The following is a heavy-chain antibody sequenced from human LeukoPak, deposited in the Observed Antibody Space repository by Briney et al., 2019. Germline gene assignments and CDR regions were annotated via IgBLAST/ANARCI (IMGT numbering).Heavy chain of an antibody. D-gene: IGHD6-13*01. CDR3: AKGIAAAGIIVYFDY. J-gene: IGHJ4*02. V-gene: IGHV3-23*01. CDR2: ISGSGGST. CDR1: GGSISSGGYY. Sequence: LSLTCTVSGGSISSGGYYWSWVRQAPGKGLEWVSAISGSGGSTYYADSVKGRFTISRDNSKNTLYLQMNSLRAEDTAVYYCAKGIAAAGIIVYFDYWGQGTLVTVSS.